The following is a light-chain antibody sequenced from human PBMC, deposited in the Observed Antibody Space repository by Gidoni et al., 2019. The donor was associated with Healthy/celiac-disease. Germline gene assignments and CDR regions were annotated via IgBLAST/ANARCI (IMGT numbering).Light chain of an antibody. CDR2: DAS. CDR1: QSVSSY. J-gene: IGKJ4*01. V-gene: IGKV3-11*01. Sequence: EIVLTQSPATLSWSPGESATLSCRASQSVSSYLAWYQQKPRQAPRLLIYDASNRAPGIPARFSGSGSGTDFTLTISSLEPEDFAVYFCQQRSNWPRGLTFGGGTKVEIK. CDR3: QQRSNWPRGLT.